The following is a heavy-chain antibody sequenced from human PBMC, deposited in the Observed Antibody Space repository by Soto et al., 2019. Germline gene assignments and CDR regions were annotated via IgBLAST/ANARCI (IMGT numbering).Heavy chain of an antibody. D-gene: IGHD5-18*01. J-gene: IGHJ4*02. Sequence: QVQLQESGPGLVKSSQTLSLACSVSGASISPAGWYWSWIRQRPGKGLESIGNIFYTGTTYYHPSFESRVTISVDTSKNQFSLRLTSVTAADTAIYYCATLGCTYGNSFDSWGQGAHVTVSP. CDR1: GASISPAGWY. CDR3: ATLGCTYGNSFDS. CDR2: IFYTGTT. V-gene: IGHV4-31*03.